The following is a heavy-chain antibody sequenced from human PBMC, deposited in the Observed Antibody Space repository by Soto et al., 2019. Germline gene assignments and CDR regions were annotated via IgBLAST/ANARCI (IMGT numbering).Heavy chain of an antibody. J-gene: IGHJ6*02. CDR2: IYYSGST. V-gene: IGHV4-39*01. CDR3: AQSRDSWFGDLYYYYYGMDV. Sequence: SETLSLTCTVSGGSISSSSYYWGWIRQPPGKGLDWIGSIYYSGSTYYNPSLKSRVTISVDTSKNQFSLKLSSVTAADTAVYYCAQSRDSWFGDLYYYYYGMDVWGQGTTVTVSS. D-gene: IGHD3-10*01. CDR1: GGSISSSSYY.